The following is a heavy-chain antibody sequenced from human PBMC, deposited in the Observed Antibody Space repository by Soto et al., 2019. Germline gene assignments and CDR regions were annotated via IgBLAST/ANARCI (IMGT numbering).Heavy chain of an antibody. D-gene: IGHD3-16*01. CDR2: IYWDDDK. Sequence: QITLKESGPPLVKPTQTLTLTCSLSGFSVSSNGARVGWIRQPPGKALGWLALIYWDDDKKYNPSLKSRLAITEDTHESQVVLKVTDMDPAESATYYCVHGPLGSYGHVYSDYRGEGALITV. CDR1: GFSVSSNGAR. CDR3: VHGPLGSYGHVYSDY. J-gene: IGHJ4*02. V-gene: IGHV2-5*02.